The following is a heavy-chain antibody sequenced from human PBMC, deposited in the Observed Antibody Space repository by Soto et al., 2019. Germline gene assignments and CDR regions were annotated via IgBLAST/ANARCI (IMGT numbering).Heavy chain of an antibody. V-gene: IGHV1-69*01. CDR1: GGTFSSYA. CDR3: ARVPSMVRGVIDNGFDA. Sequence: QVPLVQSGAEVKKPGSSVTVSCKASGGTFSSYAIHWVRQAPGQGLEWMGGIIPMYGPAKYAQRFQGRVTITADESTTTVYMELTSLRSQDTAVYYCARVPSMVRGVIDNGFDAWGQGTLVTVSS. CDR2: IIPMYGPA. J-gene: IGHJ5*01. D-gene: IGHD3-10*01.